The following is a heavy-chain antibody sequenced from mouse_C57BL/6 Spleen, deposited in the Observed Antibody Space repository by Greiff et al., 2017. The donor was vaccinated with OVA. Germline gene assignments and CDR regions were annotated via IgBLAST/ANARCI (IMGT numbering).Heavy chain of an antibody. V-gene: IGHV1-63*01. CDR3: ARGGDGYAWFAY. CDR2: IYPGGGYT. J-gene: IGHJ3*01. CDR1: GYTFTNYW. Sequence: QVQLKQSGAELVRPGTSVKMSCKASGYTFTNYWIGWAKQRPGHGLEWIGDIYPGGGYTNYNEKFKGKATLTADKSSSTAYMQFSSLTSEDSAIYYCARGGDGYAWFAYWGQGTLVTVSA. D-gene: IGHD2-3*01.